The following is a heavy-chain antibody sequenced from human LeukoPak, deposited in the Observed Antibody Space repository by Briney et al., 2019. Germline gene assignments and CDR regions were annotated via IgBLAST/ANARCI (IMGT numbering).Heavy chain of an antibody. CDR1: GGSISSSSYY. D-gene: IGHD5-18*01. CDR2: IYYSGST. V-gene: IGHV4-39*07. J-gene: IGHJ4*02. CDR3: ARARGYSYVDY. Sequence: PSETLSLTCTVSGGSISSSSYYWGWIRQPPGKGLEWIGSIYYSGSTYYNPSLKSRVTISVDTSKNQFSLKLSSVTAADTAVYYCARARGYSYVDYWGQGTLVTVSS.